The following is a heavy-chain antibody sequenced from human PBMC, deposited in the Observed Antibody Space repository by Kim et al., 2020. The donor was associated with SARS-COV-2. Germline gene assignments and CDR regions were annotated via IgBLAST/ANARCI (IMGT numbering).Heavy chain of an antibody. V-gene: IGHV6-1*01. D-gene: IGHD5-18*01. J-gene: IGHJ4*02. Sequence: DYAVSVKSRITINPDTSKNQFSLQLNSVTPEDTAVYYCARDTAMVMAFDYWGQGTLVTVSS. CDR3: ARDTAMVMAFDY.